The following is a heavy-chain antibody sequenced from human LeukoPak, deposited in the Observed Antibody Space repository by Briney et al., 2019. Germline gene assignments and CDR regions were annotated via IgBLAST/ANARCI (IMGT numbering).Heavy chain of an antibody. CDR1: GFTFSSSA. J-gene: IGHJ4*02. CDR2: IVVGSGNT. Sequence: GASVKVSCKASGFTFSSSAMQWVRPARGQRLEWIGWIVVGSGNTNYAQKFQGRVIITRDMSTSTAYMELSSLRSEDTAVYYCAAVPTPNDYSDYWYFDYWGQGTLVTVSS. D-gene: IGHD4-11*01. V-gene: IGHV1-58*02. CDR3: AAVPTPNDYSDYWYFDY.